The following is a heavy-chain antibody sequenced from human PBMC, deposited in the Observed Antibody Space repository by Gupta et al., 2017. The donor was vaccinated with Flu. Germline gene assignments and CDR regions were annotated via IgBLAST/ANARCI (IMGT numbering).Heavy chain of an antibody. CDR3: ANQVGDTAMVTFDY. CDR1: GFTFSSYA. D-gene: IGHD5-18*01. V-gene: IGHV3-23*01. J-gene: IGHJ4*02. Sequence: EVQLLESGGGLLQPGGSLRLSCAAFGFTFSSYAMSWVRQAPGKGLEWVSAISGSGGSTYYADSVKGRFTISRDNSKNTLYLQMNSLRAEDTAVYYCANQVGDTAMVTFDYWGQGTLVTVSS. CDR2: ISGSGGST.